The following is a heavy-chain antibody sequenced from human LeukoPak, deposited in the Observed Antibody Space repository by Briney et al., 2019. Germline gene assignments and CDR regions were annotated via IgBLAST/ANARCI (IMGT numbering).Heavy chain of an antibody. J-gene: IGHJ4*02. Sequence: GASVNVSFKASGYTFTCYYMHWVRQAPGQGLEWMGWINPNSGGTNYAQKFQGWVTMTRDTSISTAYMELSRLRSDDTAVYYCAREYCTNGVCYFDYWGQGTLVTVSS. CDR3: AREYCTNGVCYFDY. D-gene: IGHD2-8*01. CDR1: GYTFTCYY. CDR2: INPNSGGT. V-gene: IGHV1-2*04.